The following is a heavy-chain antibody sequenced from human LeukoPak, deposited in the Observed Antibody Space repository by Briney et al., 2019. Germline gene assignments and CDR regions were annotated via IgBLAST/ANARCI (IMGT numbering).Heavy chain of an antibody. J-gene: IGHJ4*02. V-gene: IGHV3-21*01. CDR3: ARDIRGITGTTSY. CDR2: ISSSSSYI. CDR1: GFTFSSYS. D-gene: IGHD1-7*01. Sequence: GGSLRLSCAASGFTFSSYSMNWVRLAPGKGLEWVSSISSSSSYIYYADSVKGRFTISRDNAKNSLYLQMNSLRAEDTAVYYCARDIRGITGTTSYWGQGTLVTVSS.